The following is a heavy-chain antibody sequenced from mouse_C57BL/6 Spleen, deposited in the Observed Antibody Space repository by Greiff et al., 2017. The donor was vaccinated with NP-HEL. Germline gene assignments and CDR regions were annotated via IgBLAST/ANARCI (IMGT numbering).Heavy chain of an antibody. CDR1: GYTFTDYE. J-gene: IGHJ4*01. Sequence: VQLQQSGAELVRPGASVTLSCKASGYTFTDYEMHWVKQTPVHGLEWIGAIDPETGGTAYNQKFKGKAILTADKSSSTAYMELRSLTSEDSAVYYCTRMGIPQIYECYPHYYAMDYWGQGTSVTVSS. D-gene: IGHD2-3*01. CDR2: IDPETGGT. CDR3: TRMGIPQIYECYPHYYAMDY. V-gene: IGHV1-15*01.